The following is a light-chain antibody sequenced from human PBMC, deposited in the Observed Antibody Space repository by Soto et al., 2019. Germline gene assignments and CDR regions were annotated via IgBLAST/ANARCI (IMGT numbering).Light chain of an antibody. CDR2: GAS. V-gene: IGKV3-20*01. CDR3: QQYGSSPRT. Sequence: EIVLTQSPGTLSLSPGERATLSCRASQSVSCSYLAWYQQKPGQAPRLLIYGASSRATGIPDRFSGSGSGTDFTLIISRLEPEDFAVYYCQQYGSSPRTFGGGTKVEIK. J-gene: IGKJ4*01. CDR1: QSVSCSY.